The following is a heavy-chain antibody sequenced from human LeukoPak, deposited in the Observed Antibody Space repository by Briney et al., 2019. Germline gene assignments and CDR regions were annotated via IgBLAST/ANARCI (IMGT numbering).Heavy chain of an antibody. J-gene: IGHJ2*01. D-gene: IGHD1-7*01. CDR2: INHSGST. CDR1: GGSFSGYY. V-gene: IGHV4-34*01. Sequence: PSETLSLTCAVYGGSFSGYYWSWIRQPPGKGLEWIGEINHSGSTNYNPSLKSRVTISVDTSKNQFSLKLSSVTAADTAVYYCARDERSIERNWNYVWYFDLWGRGTLVTVSS. CDR3: ARDERSIERNWNYVWYFDL.